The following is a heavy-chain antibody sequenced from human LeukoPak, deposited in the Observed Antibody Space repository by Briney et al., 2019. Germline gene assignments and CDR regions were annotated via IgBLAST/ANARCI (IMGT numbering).Heavy chain of an antibody. J-gene: IGHJ4*02. Sequence: GGSLRLSCAASGFTFSSYAMSWVRQAPGKGLEWVSAISGSGGSTYYADSVKGRFTISRDNSKNTLYLQMNSLRAEDTAVYYCATQIDYNFWSGYYGYWGQGTLVTVSS. V-gene: IGHV3-23*01. D-gene: IGHD3-3*01. CDR3: ATQIDYNFWSGYYGY. CDR2: ISGSGGST. CDR1: GFTFSSYA.